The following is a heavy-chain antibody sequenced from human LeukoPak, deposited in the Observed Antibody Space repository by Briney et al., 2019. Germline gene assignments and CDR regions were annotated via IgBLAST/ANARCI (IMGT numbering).Heavy chain of an antibody. CDR2: IIPIFGTA. CDR3: ARPVYYDILAGYSGRNWFDP. D-gene: IGHD3-9*01. Sequence: ASVKVSCKASGGTSSSYAISWVRQAPGQGLEWMGGIIPIFGTANYAQKFQGRVTITADKSTSTAYMELSSLRSEDTAVYYCARPVYYDILAGYSGRNWFDPWGQGTLVTVSS. CDR1: GGTSSSYA. J-gene: IGHJ5*02. V-gene: IGHV1-69*06.